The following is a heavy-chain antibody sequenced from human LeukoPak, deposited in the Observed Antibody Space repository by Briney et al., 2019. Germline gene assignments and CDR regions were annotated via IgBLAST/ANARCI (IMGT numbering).Heavy chain of an antibody. D-gene: IGHD3-22*01. CDR1: GYSISSSSYY. Sequence: SETLSLTCTVSGYSISSSSYYWGWIRQPPGKGLEWIGEINHSGSTNYNPSLKSRVTISVDTSKNQFSLKLSSVTAADTAVYYCASVYYDSSGYYQHDYWGQGTLVTVSS. V-gene: IGHV4-39*07. J-gene: IGHJ4*02. CDR2: INHSGST. CDR3: ASVYYDSSGYYQHDY.